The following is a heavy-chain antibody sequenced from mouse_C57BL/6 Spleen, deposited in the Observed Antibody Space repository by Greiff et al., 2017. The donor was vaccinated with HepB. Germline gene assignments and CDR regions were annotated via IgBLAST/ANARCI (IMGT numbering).Heavy chain of an antibody. CDR3: ARGHYSKKDYFDY. J-gene: IGHJ2*01. D-gene: IGHD2-5*01. CDR2: IDPSDSYT. Sequence: QVQLQQPGAELVRPGTSVKLSCKASGYTFTSYWMHWVKQRPGQGLEWIGVIDPSDSYTNYNQKFKGKATLTVDTSSSTAYMQLSSLTSEDSAVYYCARGHYSKKDYFDYWGQGTTLTVSS. CDR1: GYTFTSYW. V-gene: IGHV1-59*01.